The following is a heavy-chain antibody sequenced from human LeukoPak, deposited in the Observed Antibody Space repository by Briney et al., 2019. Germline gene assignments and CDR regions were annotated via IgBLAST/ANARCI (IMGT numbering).Heavy chain of an antibody. CDR2: ISVSGKTM. D-gene: IGHD1-14*01. CDR1: GFTFSTYS. J-gene: IGHJ4*02. Sequence: GGSLRLPCAASGFTFSTYSLNWVRQAPGRGLEWVSYISVSGKTMSYADSVRGRFTVSRDDAKNSLYLQMNSLRDEDTAVYYCARDSGNHYDQLDCWGQGTLVTVSS. V-gene: IGHV3-48*02. CDR3: ARDSGNHYDQLDC.